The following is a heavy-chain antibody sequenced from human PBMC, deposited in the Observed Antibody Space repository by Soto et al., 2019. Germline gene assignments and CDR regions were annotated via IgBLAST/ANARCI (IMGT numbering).Heavy chain of an antibody. CDR2: FDPEDGET. D-gene: IGHD2-21*02. CDR1: GYTLTELS. CDR3: ATVSYCGGDCYSFDYGMDV. V-gene: IGHV1-24*01. Sequence: ASVKVSCKVSGYTLTELSLHWVRHAPGKGLEWMGGFDPEDGETIYAQKFQGRVTMTEDTSTDTAYMELSSLRSEDTAVYYCATVSYCGGDCYSFDYGMDVWGQGTTVTVSS. J-gene: IGHJ6*02.